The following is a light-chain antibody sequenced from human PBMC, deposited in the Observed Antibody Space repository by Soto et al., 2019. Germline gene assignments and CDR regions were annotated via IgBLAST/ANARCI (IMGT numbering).Light chain of an antibody. V-gene: IGKV1-5*01. CDR1: QNINNW. CDR2: GAS. CDR3: QRYDGY. Sequence: DTQMPQSPSPLSASVGHTVTITCRARQNINNWLAWYQQKPEKVPKLLIYGASTLEDGVPSRFSGSRSGTEFTLTINSLQPDDFATYYCQRYDGYFGQGTRLEIK. J-gene: IGKJ2*01.